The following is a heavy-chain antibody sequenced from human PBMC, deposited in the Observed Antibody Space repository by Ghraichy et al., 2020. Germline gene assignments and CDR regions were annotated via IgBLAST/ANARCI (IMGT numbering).Heavy chain of an antibody. CDR1: GFSFDNYA. Sequence: WGSLRLSCAASGFSFDNYAMSWVRQAPGKGLEWVSGISDGGGSTVYADSVKGRFTVSRDNSKNTLFLQMNSLGDEDTAVYYCTKGQCGSSSCRMFDPWGQGTLVIVSS. D-gene: IGHD6-19*01. CDR2: ISDGGGST. CDR3: TKGQCGSSSCRMFDP. J-gene: IGHJ5*02. V-gene: IGHV3-23*01.